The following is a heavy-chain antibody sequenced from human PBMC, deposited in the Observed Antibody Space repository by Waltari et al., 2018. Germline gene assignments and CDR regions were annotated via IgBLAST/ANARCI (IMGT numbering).Heavy chain of an antibody. D-gene: IGHD3-10*01. CDR2: IWYDGSNK. CDR3: AKDSLYYYGSGPLYYFDY. CDR1: GFTFSSYG. J-gene: IGHJ4*02. Sequence: QVQLVESGGGVVQPGRSLRLSCAASGFTFSSYGMHWVRQAPGKGLEWVAVIWYDGSNKYYADSVKGRFTISRDNSKNTLYLQMNSLRAEDTAMYYCAKDSLYYYGSGPLYYFDYWGQGTLVTVSS. V-gene: IGHV3-30*18.